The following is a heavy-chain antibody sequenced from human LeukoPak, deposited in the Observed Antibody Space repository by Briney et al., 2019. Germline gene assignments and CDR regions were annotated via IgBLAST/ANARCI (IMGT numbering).Heavy chain of an antibody. Sequence: GGSLRLSCSATGFTFSSYAMHWVRQAPGKGLEYVSAISSNGGSTYYADSVKGRFTISRDNSKNTLYLQMSSLRAEDTAVYYCVKDYNWNIFHCWGQGTLVTVSS. J-gene: IGHJ4*02. CDR2: ISSNGGST. CDR3: VKDYNWNIFHC. V-gene: IGHV3-64D*09. CDR1: GFTFSSYA. D-gene: IGHD1/OR15-1a*01.